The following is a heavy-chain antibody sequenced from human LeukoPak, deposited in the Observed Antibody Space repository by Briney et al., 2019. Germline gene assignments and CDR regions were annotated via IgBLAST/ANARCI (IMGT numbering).Heavy chain of an antibody. CDR1: GGSIRGYY. Sequence: SETLSLTCTVSGGSIRGYYWSWIRQPPGKSLEWIGYIYYSGGTNYNPSLNSRVTISVDTSRNQVSLKLNSVTAADTAVYYCASLWFGESGGFDYWGQGTLVTVSS. D-gene: IGHD3-10*01. CDR3: ASLWFGESGGFDY. J-gene: IGHJ4*02. CDR2: IYYSGGT. V-gene: IGHV4-59*01.